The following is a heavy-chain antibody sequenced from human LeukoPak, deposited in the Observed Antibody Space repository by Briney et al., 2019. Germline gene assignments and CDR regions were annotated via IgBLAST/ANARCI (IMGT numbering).Heavy chain of an antibody. CDR2: INYSGST. V-gene: IGHV4-39*01. CDR1: GGSISSSSYY. CDR3: ARHGHYYGSGSFA. J-gene: IGHJ5*02. Sequence: SETLSLTCTVSGGSISSSSYYWGWIRQPPGKGLEWIGSINYSGSTYYNPSLKSRVTISVDTSKNQFSLKLSSVTAADTAVYYCARHGHYYGSGSFAWGQGTLVTVSS. D-gene: IGHD3-10*01.